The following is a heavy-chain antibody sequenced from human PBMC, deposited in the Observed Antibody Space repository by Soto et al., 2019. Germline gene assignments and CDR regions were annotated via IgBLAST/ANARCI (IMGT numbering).Heavy chain of an antibody. CDR2: IYHSGST. CDR1: SGSISSSNW. Sequence: QVQLQESGPGLVKPSGTLSLTCAVSSGSISSSNWWSWVRQPPGKGLEWIGEIYHSGSTNYNPSLKRRVTISVDKSKNQFSLKLSSVTAADTAVYYCARNSGSPIFGVVNWFDPWGQGTLVTVSS. V-gene: IGHV4-4*02. D-gene: IGHD3-3*01. J-gene: IGHJ5*02. CDR3: ARNSGSPIFGVVNWFDP.